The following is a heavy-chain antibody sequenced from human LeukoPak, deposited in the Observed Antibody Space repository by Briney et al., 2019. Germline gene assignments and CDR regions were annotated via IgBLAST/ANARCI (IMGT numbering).Heavy chain of an antibody. Sequence: GGSLRLSCAASGSTFSSYAMSWVRQAPGKGLEWVSATSGSGGSTYYADSVKGRFTISRDNSKNTLYLQMNSLRAEDTAVYYCASKGLLLWFGELLFPYWGQGTLVTVSS. D-gene: IGHD3-10*01. CDR2: TSGSGGST. J-gene: IGHJ4*02. CDR1: GSTFSSYA. CDR3: ASKGLLLWFGELLFPY. V-gene: IGHV3-23*01.